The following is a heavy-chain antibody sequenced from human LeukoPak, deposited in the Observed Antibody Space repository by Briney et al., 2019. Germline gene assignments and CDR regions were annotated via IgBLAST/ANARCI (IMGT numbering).Heavy chain of an antibody. CDR3: ARLPLEAYCGGDCYPGAFDY. CDR1: GGSISSSSYY. D-gene: IGHD2-21*02. V-gene: IGHV4-39*01. Sequence: SETLSLTCTVSGGSISSSSYYWGWIRQPPGKGLEWIGSIYYRGSTYYNPSLKSRVTISVDTSKNQCSLKVNSVTAADTAVYYCARLPLEAYCGGDCYPGAFDYWGQGTLVTVSS. J-gene: IGHJ4*02. CDR2: IYYRGST.